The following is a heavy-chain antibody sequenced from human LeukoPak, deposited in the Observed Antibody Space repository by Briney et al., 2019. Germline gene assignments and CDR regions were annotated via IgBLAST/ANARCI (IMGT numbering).Heavy chain of an antibody. V-gene: IGHV1-69*05. CDR3: ARDTLGYYYDSSGYSAEYAFDI. CDR1: GGTFSSYA. D-gene: IGHD3-22*01. Sequence: SVKVSCKASGGTFSSYAISWVRQAPGQGLEWMGGIIPIFGTANYAQKFQGRVTITTDESTSTAYMELSSLRSEDTAVYYCARDTLGYYYDSSGYSAEYAFDIWGQGTMVTVSS. CDR2: IIPIFGTA. J-gene: IGHJ3*02.